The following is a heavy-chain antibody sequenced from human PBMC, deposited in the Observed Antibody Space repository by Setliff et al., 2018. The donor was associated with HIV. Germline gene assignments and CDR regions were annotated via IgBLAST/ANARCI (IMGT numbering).Heavy chain of an antibody. CDR1: GGSLSGNY. CDR3: ASRSVADRTHYYMDV. CDR2: INDSGNT. V-gene: IGHV4-34*01. Sequence: SETLSLTCDVYGGSLSGNYWSWIRQSPGKGLEWIGEINDSGNTNYNPSLKSRVTISVDTSKSQFSLRLGSVTAADTAVYYCASRSVADRTHYYMDVWGKGTTVTVSS. J-gene: IGHJ6*03. D-gene: IGHD6-19*01.